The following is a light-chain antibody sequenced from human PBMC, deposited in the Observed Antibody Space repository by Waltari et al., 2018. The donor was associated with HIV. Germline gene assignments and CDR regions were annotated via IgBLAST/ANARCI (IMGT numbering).Light chain of an antibody. CDR1: SSDVGGYNY. CDR2: AVS. Sequence: QSALTQPPSASGSPGQSVTISCTGTSSDVGGYNYVSWYQQHPGKAPKLMIYAVSKRPSWVPDRFSGSKSGNTASLTVSGLQAEDEADYYCSSYAGTFWVFGGGTKLTVL. V-gene: IGLV2-8*01. J-gene: IGLJ3*02. CDR3: SSYAGTFWV.